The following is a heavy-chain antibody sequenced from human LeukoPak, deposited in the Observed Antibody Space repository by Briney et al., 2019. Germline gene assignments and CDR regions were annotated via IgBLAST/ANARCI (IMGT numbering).Heavy chain of an antibody. J-gene: IGHJ4*02. CDR2: ISSSSTMI. CDR1: EFNFENFA. D-gene: IGHD3-10*01. V-gene: IGHV3-48*01. Sequence: GGPLRLSCAASEFNFENFAMNWVRQAPGKGLEWLSYISSSSTMIEYADSVKGRFTISRDNAKNSLYLQMSSLKGEDTAVYYCARGITVIRGVLLDFWGQGTQVIVSS. CDR3: ARGITVIRGVLLDF.